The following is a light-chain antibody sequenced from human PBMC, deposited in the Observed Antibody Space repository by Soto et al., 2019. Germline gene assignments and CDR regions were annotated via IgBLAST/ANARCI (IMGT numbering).Light chain of an antibody. Sequence: ETVLTQSPATLSLSPGERATLSCRASRSVGSYLAWYQQKPGQAPRLLIYDASNRASGIPARFSGSGSGTDFTLTISGLEPEDFAVYYCQQRSNWPPTFGGGTKVEIK. V-gene: IGKV3-11*01. CDR3: QQRSNWPPT. CDR2: DAS. CDR1: RSVGSY. J-gene: IGKJ4*01.